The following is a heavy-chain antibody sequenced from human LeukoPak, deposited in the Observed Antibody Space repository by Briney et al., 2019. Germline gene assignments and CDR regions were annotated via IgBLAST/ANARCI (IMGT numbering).Heavy chain of an antibody. CDR3: ARGAGGSGTASDY. V-gene: IGHV3-74*01. CDR1: GFTFSSYR. Sequence: GGSLRLSCAASGFTFSSYRMHWVRQAPEKGLVWVSLINTDGSSTNYADSVRGRFTISRDNAKNTLHLQMNSLRAEDTAVYYCARGAGGSGTASDYWGQGTLVTVSS. CDR2: INTDGSST. J-gene: IGHJ4*02. D-gene: IGHD3-10*01.